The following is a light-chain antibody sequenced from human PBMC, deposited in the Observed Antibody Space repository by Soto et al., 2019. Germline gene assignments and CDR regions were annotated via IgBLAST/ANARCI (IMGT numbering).Light chain of an antibody. J-gene: IGLJ2*01. CDR2: QDD. Sequence: SYELTQPPSVSVSLGQTASITCSGHKLGDRYASWYQQRPGQPPVLVMFQDDRRPSGIPDRFSGSNSGNTATLTISGTDTVDEADYYCQAWDKSSVIFGGGTKLTVL. CDR3: QAWDKSSVI. V-gene: IGLV3-1*01. CDR1: KLGDRY.